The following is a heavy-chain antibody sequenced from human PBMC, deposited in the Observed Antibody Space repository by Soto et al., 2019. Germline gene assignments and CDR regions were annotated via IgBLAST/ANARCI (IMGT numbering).Heavy chain of an antibody. V-gene: IGHV4-4*02. Sequence: QVQLQESGPGLVKPSGTLSLTCAVSGGSISSSNWWSWVRQPPGKGLEWIGEIYHSGSTNYNPSPKSRVPIPVKKPKTHFSLRLSPVPAADTAVYYCAIVSGSYYSGMAVWGQGTTVPAPS. CDR1: GGSISSSNW. CDR2: IYHSGST. D-gene: IGHD1-26*01. CDR3: AIVSGSYYSGMAV. J-gene: IGHJ6*02.